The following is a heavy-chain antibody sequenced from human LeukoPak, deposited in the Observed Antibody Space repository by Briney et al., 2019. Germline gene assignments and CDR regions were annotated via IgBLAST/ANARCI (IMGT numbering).Heavy chain of an antibody. CDR3: ARGPITFYAFDI. CDR1: GYTFTGYY. V-gene: IGHV1-2*02. D-gene: IGHD3-16*01. CDR2: GNPNSGGT. J-gene: IGHJ3*02. Sequence: ASVKVSCKASGYTFTGYYMHWVRQAPGQGLEWMGWGNPNSGGTNYAQKFQGRVTMTRDTSISTAYMELSRLRSDDTAVYYCARGPITFYAFDIWGQGTMVTVSS.